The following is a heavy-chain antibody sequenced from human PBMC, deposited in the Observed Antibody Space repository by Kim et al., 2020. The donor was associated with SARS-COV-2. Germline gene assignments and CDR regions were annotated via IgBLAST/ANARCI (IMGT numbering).Heavy chain of an antibody. Sequence: GGSLRLSCAASGFTFSSYTMNWVRQAPGKGLEWVSSISSSSSYIYYADSVKGRFTISRDNAKNSLYLQMNSLRAEDTAVYYCARARHGGYFGYWGQRTQGTVSS. CDR2: ISSSSSYI. D-gene: IGHD3-22*01. V-gene: IGHV3-21*01. J-gene: IGHJ4*02. CDR3: ARARHGGYFGY. CDR1: GFTFSSYT.